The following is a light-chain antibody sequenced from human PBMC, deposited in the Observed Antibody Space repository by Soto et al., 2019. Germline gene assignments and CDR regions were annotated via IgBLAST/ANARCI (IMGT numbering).Light chain of an antibody. CDR2: AAS. V-gene: IGKV1-39*01. Sequence: EMQMTQSPSSLSASVGDRVTITCRASQSISFYLNWYQQKPGKAHKVLIYAASNLQSGVPSRFSGSGSGTDFTLTISSLQPEDFATYYCQQSYSIPITFGQGTLLEIK. CDR1: QSISFY. CDR3: QQSYSIPIT. J-gene: IGKJ5*01.